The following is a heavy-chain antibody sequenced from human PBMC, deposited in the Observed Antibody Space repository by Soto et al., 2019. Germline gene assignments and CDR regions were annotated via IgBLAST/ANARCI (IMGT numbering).Heavy chain of an antibody. CDR2: IIPIFGTA. D-gene: IGHD5-18*01. Sequence: SVKVSCKASGGTFSSYAISWVRQAPGQGLEWMGGIIPIFGTANYAQKFQGRVTITADESTSTAYMELSSLRSEDTAVYYCANYGVDTAIDYYGMDVWGQGTTVTVSS. V-gene: IGHV1-69*13. CDR3: ANYGVDTAIDYYGMDV. J-gene: IGHJ6*02. CDR1: GGTFSSYA.